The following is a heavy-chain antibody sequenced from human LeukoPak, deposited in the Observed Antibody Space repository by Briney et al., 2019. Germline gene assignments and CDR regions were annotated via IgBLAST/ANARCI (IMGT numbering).Heavy chain of an antibody. CDR1: GFTFDDYA. CDR3: AKDIMDSSSFYFDY. J-gene: IGHJ4*02. V-gene: IGHV3-9*01. D-gene: IGHD6-6*01. Sequence: PPGGSLRLSCAASGFTFDDYAMHWVRQAPGKGLEWFSGISWNSGSIGYADSVKGRFTISRDNAKNSLYLQMNSLRAEDTALYYCAKDIMDSSSFYFDYWGQGTLVTVSS. CDR2: ISWNSGSI.